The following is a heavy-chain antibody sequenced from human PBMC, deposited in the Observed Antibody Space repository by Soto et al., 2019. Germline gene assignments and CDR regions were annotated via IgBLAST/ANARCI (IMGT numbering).Heavy chain of an antibody. CDR1: GFTFSNYK. J-gene: IGHJ4*02. D-gene: IGHD3-3*01. CDR3: AKGNLTPLYDFWSGPLGY. Sequence: GGSLRLSCAVFGFTFSNYKMSWVRQAPGKGLEWVSSISSSSSYIYYADSVKGRFTLSRDNSKNTLYLQMNSLRAEDTAMYYCAKGNLTPLYDFWSGPLGYWGQGTLVTVSS. CDR2: ISSSSSYI. V-gene: IGHV3-21*01.